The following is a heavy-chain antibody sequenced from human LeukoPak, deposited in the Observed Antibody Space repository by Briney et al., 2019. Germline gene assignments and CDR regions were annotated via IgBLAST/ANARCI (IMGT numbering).Heavy chain of an antibody. Sequence: GGSLRLSCAASGFTFSSYAMSWVRQAPGKGLEWVSAISGSGGSTYYADSVKGRFTISRDNSKNTLDLQMNSLRAEDTAVYSCAKRYTVIWFDPWGQGTLVTVSS. CDR2: ISGSGGST. D-gene: IGHD1-1*01. J-gene: IGHJ5*02. CDR1: GFTFSSYA. CDR3: AKRYTVIWFDP. V-gene: IGHV3-23*01.